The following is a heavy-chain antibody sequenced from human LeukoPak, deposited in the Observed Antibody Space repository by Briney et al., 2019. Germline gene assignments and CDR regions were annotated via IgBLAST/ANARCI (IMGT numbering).Heavy chain of an antibody. J-gene: IGHJ6*02. CDR1: GFTFSSYA. V-gene: IGHV3-23*01. CDR3: AKDESGSYYYYYGMDV. Sequence: GGSLRLSCAASGFTFSSYAMSWVRQAPGKGLEWVSAISGSGGSTYHADSVKGRFTISRDNSKNTLYLQMNSLRAEDTAVYYCAKDESGSYYYYYGMDVWGQGTTVTVSS. D-gene: IGHD1-26*01. CDR2: ISGSGGST.